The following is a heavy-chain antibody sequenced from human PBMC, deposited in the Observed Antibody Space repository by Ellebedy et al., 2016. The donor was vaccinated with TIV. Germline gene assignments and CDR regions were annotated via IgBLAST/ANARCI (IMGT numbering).Heavy chain of an antibody. CDR1: GFSFTTYW. Sequence: GESLKISCVASGFSFTTYWMHWVRQAPGKGLLWVSRINVDGTTINYADSVKGRFTISRDNAKNTVYLQMNSLRAEDTAVYYCAKVTYYYDSSGLLGDWGQGTLVTVSS. CDR3: AKVTYYYDSSGLLGD. D-gene: IGHD3-22*01. J-gene: IGHJ4*02. CDR2: INVDGTTI. V-gene: IGHV3-74*01.